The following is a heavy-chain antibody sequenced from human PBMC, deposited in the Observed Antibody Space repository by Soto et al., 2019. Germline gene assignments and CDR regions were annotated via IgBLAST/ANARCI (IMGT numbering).Heavy chain of an antibody. D-gene: IGHD3-10*01. CDR2: ISSSSSTI. V-gene: IGHV3-48*02. Sequence: GGSLRLSCAASGFTFSSYSMNWVRQAPGKGLEWVSYISSSSSTIYYADSVKDRFTISRDNAKNSLYLQMNSLRDEDTAVYYCAREENYYGSGSYYNPPPNWFDPWGQGTLVTVSS. CDR3: AREENYYGSGSYYNPPPNWFDP. J-gene: IGHJ5*02. CDR1: GFTFSSYS.